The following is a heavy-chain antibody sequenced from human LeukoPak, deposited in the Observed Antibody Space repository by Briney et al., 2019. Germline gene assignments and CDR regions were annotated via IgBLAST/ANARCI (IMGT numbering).Heavy chain of an antibody. D-gene: IGHD5-24*01. CDR2: IYSSGST. CDR1: GFTNY. CDR3: ARDLLEPEMAA. Sequence: GGSLRLSCGASGFTNYMSWVRQAPDRGLEWVSSIYSSGSTYYADSVRGRFTISRDKTKNTLFLLMNSLRVEDTALYYCARDLLEPEMAAWGLGTLVTVSS. V-gene: IGHV3-53*01. J-gene: IGHJ5*02.